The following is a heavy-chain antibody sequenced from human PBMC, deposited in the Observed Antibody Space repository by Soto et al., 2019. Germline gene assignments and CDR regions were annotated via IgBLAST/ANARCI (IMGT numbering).Heavy chain of an antibody. J-gene: IGHJ4*02. CDR2: VYHTGNT. CDR3: AREQYNWKL. V-gene: IGHV4-59*01. D-gene: IGHD1-20*01. Sequence: SETLSLTCTVSGVSITPYYWTWIRHPPGKGLEWIGYVYHTGNTYYNPSLKSRVTISLDTSKNQVSLRLKSVTAADTAVYYCAREQYNWKLWGQGTLVTVS. CDR1: GVSITPYY.